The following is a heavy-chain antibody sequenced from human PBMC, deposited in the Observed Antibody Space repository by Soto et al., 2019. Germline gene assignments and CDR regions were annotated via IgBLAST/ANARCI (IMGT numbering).Heavy chain of an antibody. CDR3: AKGKEWELPLSYLLDV. D-gene: IGHD1-26*01. V-gene: IGHV3-30*18. CDR2: ISYDGTNT. Sequence: QVQLVESGGGVVLPGRSLRLSCEVSEFTFRSHGMHWVRQAPGKGLEWLAVISYDGTNTYYADSVEGRFTISRDNSKNTLYLQMNCLRVEDTAVYYCAKGKEWELPLSYLLDVWGQGTTVTVS. CDR1: EFTFRSHG. J-gene: IGHJ6*02.